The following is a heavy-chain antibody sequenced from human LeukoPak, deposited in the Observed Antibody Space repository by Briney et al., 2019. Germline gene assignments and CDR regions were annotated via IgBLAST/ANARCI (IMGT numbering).Heavy chain of an antibody. CDR3: AREDIVVVPAAIPETYYYYYMDV. D-gene: IGHD2-2*02. V-gene: IGHV4-61*02. J-gene: IGHJ6*03. CDR2: IYTSGST. CDR1: GGSISSGSYY. Sequence: SQTLSLTCTVSGGSISSGSYYWSWIRQPAGKGLEWIGRIYTSGSTNYNTSLKSRVTISVDTSKNQFSLKLSSVTAADTAVYCCAREDIVVVPAAIPETYYYYYMDVWGKGTTVTVSS.